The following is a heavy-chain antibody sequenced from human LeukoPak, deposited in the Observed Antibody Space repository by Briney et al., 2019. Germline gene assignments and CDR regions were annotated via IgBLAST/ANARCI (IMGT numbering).Heavy chain of an antibody. J-gene: IGHJ4*02. CDR3: ARGAGGDYYVSSGYYV. CDR2: IYYSGST. CDR1: GGSISSGDYY. D-gene: IGHD3-22*01. Sequence: SQTLSLTCTVSGGSISSGDYYWSWIRQPPGKGLEWIGYIYYSGSTYYNPSLKSRVTISVDTSKNQFSLKLSSVTAADTAVYYCARGAGGDYYVSSGYYVWGQGTLVTVSS. V-gene: IGHV4-30-4*01.